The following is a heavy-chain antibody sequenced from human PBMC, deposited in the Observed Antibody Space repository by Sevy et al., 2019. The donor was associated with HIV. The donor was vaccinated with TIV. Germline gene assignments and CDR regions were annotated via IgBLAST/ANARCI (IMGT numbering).Heavy chain of an antibody. Sequence: GGSLRLSCAASGFTLSIYYMTWARQAPGKGLEWVANIKSDGSDKYYVDSVKGRFTISRDNAKNSLYLQMNSLTAEDTAVYYCARYGGYIDHWGHVTLVTVSS. D-gene: IGHD2-15*01. CDR2: IKSDGSDK. CDR3: ARYGGYIDH. V-gene: IGHV3-7*01. CDR1: GFTLSIYY. J-gene: IGHJ4*01.